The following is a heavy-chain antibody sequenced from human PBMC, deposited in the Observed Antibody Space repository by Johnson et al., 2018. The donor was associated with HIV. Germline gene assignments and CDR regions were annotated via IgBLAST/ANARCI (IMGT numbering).Heavy chain of an antibody. J-gene: IGHJ3*02. Sequence: VQLVESGGGLIKPGGSLRLSCAASGFTVSSNYMSWVRQAPGKGLEWVSVIYSGGSTYYADSVKGRFTISRDNSKNTLYLQMKSLRAEDTAVYYCAKDGIIEPYYYDSSGARLGAFDIWGQGTRVTVSS. D-gene: IGHD3-22*01. V-gene: IGHV3-53*01. CDR3: AKDGIIEPYYYDSSGARLGAFDI. CDR2: IYSGGST. CDR1: GFTVSSNY.